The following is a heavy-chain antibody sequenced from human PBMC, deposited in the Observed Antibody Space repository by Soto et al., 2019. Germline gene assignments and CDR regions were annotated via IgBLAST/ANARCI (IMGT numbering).Heavy chain of an antibody. V-gene: IGHV3-30*03. J-gene: IGHJ3*02. Sequence: GGSLRLSCAASGFTFSSYGMHWVRQAPGKGLEWVAVISYDGSNKSYADSVKGRFTISRDNAKNTLYLQMNSLRAEDTAVYYCASHDAFDIWGQGTMVTVSS. CDR1: GFTFSSYG. CDR3: ASHDAFDI. CDR2: ISYDGSNK.